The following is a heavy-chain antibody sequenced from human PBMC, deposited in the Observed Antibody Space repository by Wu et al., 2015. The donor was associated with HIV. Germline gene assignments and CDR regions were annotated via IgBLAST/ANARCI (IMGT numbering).Heavy chain of an antibody. J-gene: IGHJ5*02. Sequence: QVQLVQSGAEVKKPGSSVKVSCKASGGTFSSYAISWVRQAPGQGLEWMGRIIPIFGTANYAQKFQGRVTITADESTSTAYMELSSLRSEDTAVYYCARDCGGLSSTSCYPVMTWGQGTPVTVSS. D-gene: IGHD2-2*01. CDR2: IIPIFGTA. CDR1: GGTFSSYA. V-gene: IGHV1-69*18. CDR3: ARDCGGLSSTSCYPVMT.